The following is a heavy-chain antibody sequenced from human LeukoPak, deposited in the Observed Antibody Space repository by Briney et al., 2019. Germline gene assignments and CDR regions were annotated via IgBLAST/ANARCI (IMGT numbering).Heavy chain of an antibody. V-gene: IGHV3-48*01. CDR1: QIS. Sequence: GGSLRLSCAASQISNWVRQAPGKGLEWVAYILDTGSTTSYADSVKGRFTISRDNAKASLYLQMNSLRAEDTAVYYCARTVRNPEAWGQGTLVTVSS. J-gene: IGHJ4*02. CDR3: ARTVRNPEA. D-gene: IGHD1-14*01. CDR2: ILDTGSTT.